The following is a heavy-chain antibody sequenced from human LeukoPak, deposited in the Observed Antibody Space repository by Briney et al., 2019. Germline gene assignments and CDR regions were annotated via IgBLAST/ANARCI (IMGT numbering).Heavy chain of an antibody. CDR2: IYYSGST. CDR3: AREPRGDYDSSGRGWLRRAFDI. D-gene: IGHD3-22*01. CDR1: GGSISSHY. J-gene: IGHJ3*02. Sequence: KASETLSLTCTVSGGSISSHYWSWIRQPPGKGLEWIGYIYYSGSTNYNPSLKSRVTISVDTSKNQFSLKLSSVTAADTAVYYCAREPRGDYDSSGRGWLRRAFDIWGQGTMVTVSS. V-gene: IGHV4-59*11.